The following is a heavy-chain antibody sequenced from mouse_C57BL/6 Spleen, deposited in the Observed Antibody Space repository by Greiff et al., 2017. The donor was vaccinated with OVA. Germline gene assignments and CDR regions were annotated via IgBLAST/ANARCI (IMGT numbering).Heavy chain of an antibody. Sequence: EVQLQQSGAELVRPGASVKLSCTASGFNIKDYYMHWVKQRPEQGLEWIGRIDPEDGDTESAPKFQGKATMTADTSSKTAYLQLSSLTSEDTAVYYCTTGAYYYGSPDYWGQGTTLTVSS. D-gene: IGHD1-1*01. V-gene: IGHV14-1*01. CDR2: IDPEDGDT. CDR3: TTGAYYYGSPDY. J-gene: IGHJ2*01. CDR1: GFNIKDYY.